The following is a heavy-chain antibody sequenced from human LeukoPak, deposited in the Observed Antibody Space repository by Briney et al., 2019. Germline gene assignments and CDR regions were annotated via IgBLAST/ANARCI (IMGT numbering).Heavy chain of an antibody. D-gene: IGHD3-22*01. CDR2: ISYDGTTK. CDR1: GFTFDSNV. J-gene: IGHJ4*02. V-gene: IGHV3-30*18. Sequence: PGRSLRLSCVASGFTFDSNVMNWVRQAPDKGLEGVAFISYDGTTKFYAVSVKGRFTISRDSSKNILYLQMNGLRTEDTAVYYCVKGFYYNSRTYSSPLNYWGQGTLVTVSS. CDR3: VKGFYYNSRTYSSPLNY.